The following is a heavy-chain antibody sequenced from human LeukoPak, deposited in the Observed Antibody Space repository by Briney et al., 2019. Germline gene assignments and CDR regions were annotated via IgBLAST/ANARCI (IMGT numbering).Heavy chain of an antibody. CDR2: IYTSGSS. CDR1: GGSISSASYY. CDR3: ARGAPRWWFDP. Sequence: PSQTLSLTCTVSGGSISSASYYWSWIRQPAGKGLEWVGHIYTSGSSNYNPSLKSRVTISLDTSKNHFSLKLSSVPAADTAVYYCARGAPRWWFDPWGQGTLVTVSS. J-gene: IGHJ5*02. V-gene: IGHV4-61*09. D-gene: IGHD4-23*01.